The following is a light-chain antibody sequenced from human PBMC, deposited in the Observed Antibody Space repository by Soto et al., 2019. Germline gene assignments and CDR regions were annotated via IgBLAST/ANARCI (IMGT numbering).Light chain of an antibody. Sequence: QSVLTQPASVSGSPGQSITISCTGTSTEVGSYNYVCWFQQYPGKAPKLIIYDVTNRPSGVSNRFSGSKSGTTASLTISGHQPEDEADYYCSSYTTRVALGVRFGGGTKLTVL. J-gene: IGLJ2*01. CDR1: STEVGSYNY. CDR3: SSYTTRVALGVR. CDR2: DVT. V-gene: IGLV2-14*03.